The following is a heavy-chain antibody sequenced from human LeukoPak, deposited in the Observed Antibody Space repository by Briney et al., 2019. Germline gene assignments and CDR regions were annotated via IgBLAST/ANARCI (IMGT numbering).Heavy chain of an antibody. CDR2: IYYTGST. V-gene: IGHV4-39*07. CDR1: GGSISNYY. Sequence: PSETLSLTCTVSGGSISNYYWGWIRQPPGKGLEWIGSIYYTGSTNYNPSLKSRVTISVDTSNNQFSLKLTSVTAADTAVYYCARFDWAVAGHFDPWGQGILVTVSS. CDR3: ARFDWAVAGHFDP. D-gene: IGHD6-19*01. J-gene: IGHJ5*02.